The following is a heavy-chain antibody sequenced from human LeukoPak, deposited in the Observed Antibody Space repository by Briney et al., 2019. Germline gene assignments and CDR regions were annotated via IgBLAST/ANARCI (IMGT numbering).Heavy chain of an antibody. D-gene: IGHD6-13*01. CDR3: AGDRIAAVGRYGLDV. CDR1: GFTFSHYE. V-gene: IGHV3-48*03. Sequence: GGSLRLSCSASGFTFSHYEMHWVRQAPGKGLEWVSYISSSGSTIYYADSVKGRFTISRDNAKNSLYLQMNSLRAEDTAVYYCAGDRIAAVGRYGLDVWGQGATVTVSS. J-gene: IGHJ6*02. CDR2: ISSSGSTI.